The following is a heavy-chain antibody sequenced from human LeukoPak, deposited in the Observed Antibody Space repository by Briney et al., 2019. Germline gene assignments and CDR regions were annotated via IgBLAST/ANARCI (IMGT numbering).Heavy chain of an antibody. V-gene: IGHV4-59*01. Sequence: PSETLSLTCTVSGGSISSYYWSWIRQPPGKGLEWIGYIYYSGSTNYNPSLKSRVTISVDTSKNQFSLKLSSVTAADTAVYYCARGVPELLWFGELSYYYMDVWGKGTTVTISS. D-gene: IGHD3-10*01. CDR3: ARGVPELLWFGELSYYYMDV. J-gene: IGHJ6*03. CDR2: IYYSGST. CDR1: GGSISSYY.